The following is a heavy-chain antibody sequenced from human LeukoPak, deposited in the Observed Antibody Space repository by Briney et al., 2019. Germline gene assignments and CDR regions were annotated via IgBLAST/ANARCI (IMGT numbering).Heavy chain of an antibody. CDR2: INHGGST. CDR1: GGSFSGYY. CDR3: AREGVYYDILAAYYRPYYFDF. J-gene: IGHJ4*02. V-gene: IGHV4-34*01. Sequence: PSETLSLTCAVYGGSFSGYYWSWIRHPPGKGLEWIGEINHGGSTNYNPSLKSRLTISVDTSKNQFSLKLSSVTAADTAVYYCAREGVYYDILAAYYRPYYFDFWGQGTLVTDYS. D-gene: IGHD3-9*01.